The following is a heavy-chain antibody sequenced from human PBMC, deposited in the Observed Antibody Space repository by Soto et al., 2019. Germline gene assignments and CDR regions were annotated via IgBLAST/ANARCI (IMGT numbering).Heavy chain of an antibody. Sequence: QVQLVESGGGVVQPGRSLRLSCAASGFTFSSYGMHWVRQAPGKGLEWVAVIWYDGSNKYYADSVKGRFTISRDNSKNTLYLLMNSLRAEDTAVYYCARDGAAAGTGYYYYYMDVWGKGTTVTVSS. D-gene: IGHD6-13*01. J-gene: IGHJ6*03. CDR3: ARDGAAAGTGYYYYYMDV. CDR1: GFTFSSYG. CDR2: IWYDGSNK. V-gene: IGHV3-33*01.